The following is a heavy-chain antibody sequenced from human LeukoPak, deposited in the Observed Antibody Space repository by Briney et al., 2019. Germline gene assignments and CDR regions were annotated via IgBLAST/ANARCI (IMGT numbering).Heavy chain of an antibody. D-gene: IGHD5-18*01. Sequence: SVTVSCQASGGSFSSYAISWVRRAPGQGLEWMGRIIPIFGTANYAQKFQGRVTITADIVASTAYMELTSLTSEDTAVYFCAKQGAARQDYYMDVWGNGTTVTVSS. CDR2: IIPIFGTA. V-gene: IGHV1-69*06. CDR1: GGSFSSYA. J-gene: IGHJ6*03. CDR3: AKQGAARQDYYMDV.